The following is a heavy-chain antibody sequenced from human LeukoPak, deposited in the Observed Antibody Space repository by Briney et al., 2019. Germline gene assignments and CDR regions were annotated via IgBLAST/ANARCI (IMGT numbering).Heavy chain of an antibody. D-gene: IGHD3-10*01. Sequence: QPGGSRRLSCAASGSTFSSYWMSWVRQAPGKRLECVANIKQDGSEKYYVDSVKGRFTISRDNAKNSLCLQMNSLRAEDTAVYYCAVGVYYFDYWGQGTLVTVSS. V-gene: IGHV3-7*02. J-gene: IGHJ4*02. CDR3: AVGVYYFDY. CDR1: GSTFSSYW. CDR2: IKQDGSEK.